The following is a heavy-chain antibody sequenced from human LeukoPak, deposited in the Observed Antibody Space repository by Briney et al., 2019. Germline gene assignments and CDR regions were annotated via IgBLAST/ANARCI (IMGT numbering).Heavy chain of an antibody. CDR3: ARGRRTVRFDY. Sequence: PSETLSLTCAVYGGSFSGYYWSWIRQPPGKGLEWIGEINHSGSTNYNPSLKSRVTISVDTSKNQCSLKLSSVTAADTAVYYCARGRRTVRFDYWGQGTLVTVSS. J-gene: IGHJ4*02. CDR1: GGSFSGYY. V-gene: IGHV4-34*01. D-gene: IGHD6-6*01. CDR2: INHSGST.